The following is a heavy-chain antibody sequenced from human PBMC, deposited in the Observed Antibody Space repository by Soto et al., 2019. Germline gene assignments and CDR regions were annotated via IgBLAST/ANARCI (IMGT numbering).Heavy chain of an antibody. Sequence: QVQLVQSGAEVKKPGSSVKVSCKASGGTFSSYAISWVRKAPGQGLEWMGGIIPIFGTANYAQKFQGRVTITADESTSTAYMELSSLRSEDMAMYYCAGDHYYCGSGPIGHYWGQGTLVTVSS. CDR3: AGDHYYCGSGPIGHY. V-gene: IGHV1-69*12. D-gene: IGHD3-10*01. J-gene: IGHJ4*02. CDR2: IIPIFGTA. CDR1: GGTFSSYA.